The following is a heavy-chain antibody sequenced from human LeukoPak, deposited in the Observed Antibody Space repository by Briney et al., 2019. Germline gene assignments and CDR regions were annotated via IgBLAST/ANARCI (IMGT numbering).Heavy chain of an antibody. CDR1: GFTFSSYA. J-gene: IGHJ4*02. CDR3: ARQDCSGGSCYLDY. Sequence: GSLRLSCAASGFTFSSYAMHWVRQAPGKGLDWVAVISHDGSNKYYADSVKGRFTISRDYSKNTLFLQMNSLRTEDTAVYSCARQDCSGGSCYLDYWGQGMLVTVSS. D-gene: IGHD2-15*01. V-gene: IGHV3-30*04. CDR2: ISHDGSNK.